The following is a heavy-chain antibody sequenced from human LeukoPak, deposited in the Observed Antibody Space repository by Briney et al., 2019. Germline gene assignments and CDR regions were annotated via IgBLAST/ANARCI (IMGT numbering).Heavy chain of an antibody. J-gene: IGHJ6*03. CDR2: ISAYNGNT. CDR3: ARMGLNPLGYYYYYMDV. CDR1: GYTFTSYG. D-gene: IGHD3-16*01. V-gene: IGHV1-18*01. Sequence: ASVKVSCKASGYTFTSYGISWVRQAPGQGLEWMGWISAYNGNTNYAQKLQGRVTMTTDTSTSTAYMELRSLRSDDTAVYYCARMGLNPLGYYYYYMDVWGKGTTVTVSS.